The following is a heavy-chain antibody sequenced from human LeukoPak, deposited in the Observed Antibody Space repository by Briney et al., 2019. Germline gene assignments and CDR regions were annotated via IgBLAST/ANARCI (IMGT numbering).Heavy chain of an antibody. CDR1: GFTFSSYA. CDR3: AKDQRVRYFDWAIYYYYYYYMDV. V-gene: IGHV3-23*01. J-gene: IGHJ6*03. Sequence: GGSLRLSCAASGFTFSSYAMSWVRQAPGKGLEWVSAISGSGGSTYYADSVKGRFTISRDNSKNTLYLQMNSLRAEDTAVYYCAKDQRVRYFDWAIYYYYYYYMDVWGKGTTVTISS. D-gene: IGHD3-9*01. CDR2: ISGSGGST.